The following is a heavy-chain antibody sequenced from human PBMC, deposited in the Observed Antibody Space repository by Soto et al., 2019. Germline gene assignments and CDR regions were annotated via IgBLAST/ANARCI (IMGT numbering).Heavy chain of an antibody. Sequence: PGGSLRLSCAASGLTFSNFAVTWVRQAPGKGLEWVSSISATTGGTYYADSVQGRFTISRDNSNNTLYLQMNSLRAEDSAIYYCAKDRAGVVAATTFDYWGQGALVTVS. CDR1: GLTFSNFA. V-gene: IGHV3-23*01. CDR2: ISATTGGT. J-gene: IGHJ4*02. D-gene: IGHD2-15*01. CDR3: AKDRAGVVAATTFDY.